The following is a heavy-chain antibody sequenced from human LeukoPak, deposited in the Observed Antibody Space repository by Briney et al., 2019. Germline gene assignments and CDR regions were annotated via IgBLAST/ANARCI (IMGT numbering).Heavy chain of an antibody. CDR2: IFYSGST. CDR3: ARHSSDYYSAFDY. D-gene: IGHD3-22*01. J-gene: IGHJ4*02. V-gene: IGHV4-39*01. CDR1: GGSISSYSYY. Sequence: SETLSLTCTVSGGSISSYSYYWGWIRQPPGKGLEWTGSIFYSGSTSYYPSLKSRVTISVDTSKNQFSLKLSSVTAADTAVYYCARHSSDYYSAFDYWGLGNLVTVSS.